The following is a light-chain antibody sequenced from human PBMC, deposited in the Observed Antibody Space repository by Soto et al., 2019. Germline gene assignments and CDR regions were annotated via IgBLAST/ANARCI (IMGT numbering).Light chain of an antibody. CDR3: VLYVGSGIGV. J-gene: IGLJ2*01. Sequence: QTVVTQEPSFSVSPGRTVTLTCGLSSGSVSTSYYPSWYQQTPGQAPRTLIYSTNTRSSGVPDRFSGSILGNKAALTITGVQADDESDYYCVLYVGSGIGVFGGGTKLTVL. V-gene: IGLV8-61*01. CDR2: STN. CDR1: SGSVSTSYY.